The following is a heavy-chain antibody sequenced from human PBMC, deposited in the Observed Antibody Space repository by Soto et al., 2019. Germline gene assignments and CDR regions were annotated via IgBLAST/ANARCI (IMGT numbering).Heavy chain of an antibody. Sequence: ASVKVSCKASGYTFTGYYMHWGRQAPGQGVEWMGRINPNSGGTNYAQKFQGRVTMTRDTSISTAYMELSRLRSDDTAVYYCARGTIVAIYGMDVWGQGTTVTVSS. CDR1: GYTFTGYY. CDR3: ARGTIVAIYGMDV. D-gene: IGHD5-12*01. V-gene: IGHV1-2*06. J-gene: IGHJ6*02. CDR2: INPNSGGT.